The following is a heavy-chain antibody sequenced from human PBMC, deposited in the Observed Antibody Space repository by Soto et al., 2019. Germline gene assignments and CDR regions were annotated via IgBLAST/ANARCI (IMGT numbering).Heavy chain of an antibody. CDR2: VSSYNGNT. J-gene: IGHJ4*02. Sequence: QVQLVQSGPEVKKPGASVTVSCKTSGYTFTDHGIDWVRQAPGQGLEWVGWVSSYNGNTNYAYNLKDRVIMNTDASTSTAHMELRGLRSEDTAVYYCAREVEGSYSPADFWGQGTPVTVAS. D-gene: IGHD3-10*01. V-gene: IGHV1-18*01. CDR1: GYTFTDHG. CDR3: AREVEGSYSPADF.